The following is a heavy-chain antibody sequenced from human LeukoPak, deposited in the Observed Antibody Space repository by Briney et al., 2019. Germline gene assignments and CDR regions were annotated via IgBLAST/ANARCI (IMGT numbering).Heavy chain of an antibody. D-gene: IGHD6-6*01. V-gene: IGHV3-30*02. Sequence: GGSLRLSCAASGFTFSSYGMHWVRQAPGKGLEWVAFIRYDGSNKYYADSVKGRFTISRDNSKNTLYLQMNSLRAEDTAVYYCAKDQGIAAPSDYWGQGTLVTVSS. CDR1: GFTFSSYG. J-gene: IGHJ4*02. CDR3: AKDQGIAAPSDY. CDR2: IRYDGSNK.